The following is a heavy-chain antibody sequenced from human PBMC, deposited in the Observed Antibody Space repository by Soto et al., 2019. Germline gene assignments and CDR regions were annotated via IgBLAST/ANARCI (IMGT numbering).Heavy chain of an antibody. J-gene: IGHJ4*02. CDR3: ARVPQRIAAAGTSNRYYFDY. CDR2: ISSRSSYI. D-gene: IGHD6-25*01. CDR1: GFTFSNYT. Sequence: PGGSLRLSCAASGFTFSNYTMNWVRQAPGKGLEWVSSISSRSSYIYYAGSVKGRFTISRDNAKNSLYLQMNSLRAEDTAVYYCARVPQRIAAAGTSNRYYFDYWGQGALVTVSS. V-gene: IGHV3-21*01.